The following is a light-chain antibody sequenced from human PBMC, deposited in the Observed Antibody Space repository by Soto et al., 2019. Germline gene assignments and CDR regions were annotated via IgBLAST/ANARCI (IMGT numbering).Light chain of an antibody. J-gene: IGKJ5*01. CDR1: QSISSY. CDR3: QHSYITPPT. Sequence: DIQMTPSPSSLSASVGDRVTITCRASQSISSYLNWYQQKPGKAPKLLIYAASSLQSGVPSRFSGSGSGTDFTLTISSLQPEDFATYYCQHSYITPPTFGQGTRLEIK. CDR2: AAS. V-gene: IGKV1-39*01.